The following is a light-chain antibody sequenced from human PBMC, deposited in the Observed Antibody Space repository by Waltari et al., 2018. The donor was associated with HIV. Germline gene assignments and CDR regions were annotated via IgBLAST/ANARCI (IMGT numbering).Light chain of an antibody. CDR3: QQYNDWLEPT. J-gene: IGKJ4*01. CDR2: GAS. V-gene: IGKV3-15*01. CDR1: QSVFNN. Sequence: ILLPQSPATLSVSPGDRATLSCTASQSVFNNLAWYQQRPGQAPRLLIYGASTRITTVPDRFSGSGSGTEFTLTINNLQSEDLGLYYCQQYNDWLEPTFGGGTKVEV.